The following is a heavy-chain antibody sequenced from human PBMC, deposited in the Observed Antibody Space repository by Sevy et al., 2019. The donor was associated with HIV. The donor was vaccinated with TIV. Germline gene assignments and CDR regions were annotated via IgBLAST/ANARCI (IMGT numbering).Heavy chain of an antibody. CDR1: GYSFTSHW. CDR2: IYPDDSDT. Sequence: GESLKISCQGSGYSFTSHWIAWVRQMPGIGLEWMGIIYPDDSDTRYSPSFQGQVTFSADKSIFTAYLQWSSLKASDTAIYYCATSRSGYFDGSGYYIYWGQGTQVTVSS. D-gene: IGHD3-22*01. CDR3: ATSRSGYFDGSGYYIY. V-gene: IGHV5-51*01. J-gene: IGHJ4*01.